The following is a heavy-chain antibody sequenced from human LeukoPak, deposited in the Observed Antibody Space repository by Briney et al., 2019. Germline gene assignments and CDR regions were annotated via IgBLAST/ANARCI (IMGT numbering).Heavy chain of an antibody. V-gene: IGHV4-4*07. Sequence: TSETLSLTCTVSGGSISSYYWSWIRQPPGKGLEWIGRIYTSGSTKYNTSLKSRLIMSVDTSKNQFSLRLSSVTAADTAVYYCAREIDRRRPRRAYNYFDPWGQGTLVTVSS. J-gene: IGHJ5*02. CDR1: GGSISSYY. CDR2: IYTSGST. CDR3: AREIDRRRPRRAYNYFDP. D-gene: IGHD3-22*01.